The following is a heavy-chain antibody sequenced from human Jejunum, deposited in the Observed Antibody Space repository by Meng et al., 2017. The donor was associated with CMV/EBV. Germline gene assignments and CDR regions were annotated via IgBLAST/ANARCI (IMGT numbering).Heavy chain of an antibody. CDR2: IYRGDDK. Sequence: ITSKESGPTLAKPPQTLTLTCSVSGFSPRTSGEGVGWIRQPPGKALEWLALIYRGDDKRYSPSLNSRLTIAKDTSKNEVVLTLTNMGPIDTGTYYCAHFVGGYYPSRPDYWGQGTLVTGSS. CDR1: GFSPRTSGEG. CDR3: AHFVGGYYPSRPDY. D-gene: IGHD1-26*01. J-gene: IGHJ4*02. V-gene: IGHV2-5*02.